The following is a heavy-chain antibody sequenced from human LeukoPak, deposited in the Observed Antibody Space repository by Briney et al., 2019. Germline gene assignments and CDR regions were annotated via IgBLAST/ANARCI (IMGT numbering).Heavy chain of an antibody. Sequence: SETLSLTCTVSGGSISSSSYYWGWIRQPPGKGLEWIGSIYYSGSTYYNPSLKSRVTISVDTSKNQFSLKLSSVTAADTAVYYCARGQLYSEDYWGQGTLVTVPS. CDR1: GGSISSSSYY. V-gene: IGHV4-39*07. D-gene: IGHD6-13*01. CDR3: ARGQLYSEDY. CDR2: IYYSGST. J-gene: IGHJ4*02.